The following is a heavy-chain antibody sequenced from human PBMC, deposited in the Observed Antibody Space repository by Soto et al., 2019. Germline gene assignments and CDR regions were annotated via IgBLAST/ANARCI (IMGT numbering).Heavy chain of an antibody. D-gene: IGHD4-17*01. J-gene: IGHJ3*02. CDR1: GFTFSSYS. CDR3: ARVLRGTYGDYVGAFDI. V-gene: IGHV3-48*02. CDR2: ISSSSSTI. Sequence: GGSLRLSCAASGFTFSSYSMNWVRQAPGKGLEWVSYISSSSSTIYYADSVKGRFTISRDNAKNSLYLQMNSLRDEDTAVYYCARVLRGTYGDYVGAFDIWGQGTMVTVSS.